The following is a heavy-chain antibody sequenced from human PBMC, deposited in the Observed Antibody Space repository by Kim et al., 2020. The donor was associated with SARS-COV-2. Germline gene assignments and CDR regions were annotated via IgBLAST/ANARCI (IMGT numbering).Heavy chain of an antibody. V-gene: IGHV3-11*06. J-gene: IGHJ3*02. Sequence: GRFTISRDNAKNSLYLQMTSLRAEDTAVYYCARVFYYYGSGSYLFDAFDIWGQGTMVTVSS. CDR3: ARVFYYYGSGSYLFDAFDI. D-gene: IGHD3-10*01.